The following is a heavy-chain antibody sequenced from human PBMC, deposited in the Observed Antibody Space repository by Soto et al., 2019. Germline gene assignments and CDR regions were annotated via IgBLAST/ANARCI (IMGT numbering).Heavy chain of an antibody. V-gene: IGHV3-30-3*01. J-gene: IGHJ4*02. CDR1: GFTFSSYA. CDR3: ARGSSWYFDY. CDR2: ISYDGSNK. Sequence: QPGGSLRLSCAASGFTFSSYAMHWVRQAPGKGLEWVAVISYDGSNKYYADSVKGRFTTSRDNSKNTLYLQMNSLRAEDTAVYYCARGSSWYFDYWGQGTLVTVSS. D-gene: IGHD2-2*01.